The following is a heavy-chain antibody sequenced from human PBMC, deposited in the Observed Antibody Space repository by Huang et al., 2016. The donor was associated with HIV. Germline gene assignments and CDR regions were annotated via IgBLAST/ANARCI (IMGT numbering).Heavy chain of an antibody. V-gene: IGHV1-69*13. CDR3: ARGQLGSYGDYDVLY. Sequence: QVQLVQSGAEVKTPGSSVKVSCKASGGTFSKYAISWVRQAPGRGLEWMGGVIPMFGTPNYARTFQVRVTITADDSTSTTYVEVSSLRSEDTALYYCARGQLGSYGDYDVLYWGQGTLVTVSS. CDR1: GGTFSKYA. D-gene: IGHD4-17*01. J-gene: IGHJ4*02. CDR2: VIPMFGTP.